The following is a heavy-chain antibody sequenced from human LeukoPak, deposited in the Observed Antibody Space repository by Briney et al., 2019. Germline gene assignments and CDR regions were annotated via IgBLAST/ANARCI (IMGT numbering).Heavy chain of an antibody. J-gene: IGHJ5*02. CDR1: GSRFTNYW. D-gene: IGHD6-13*01. CDR2: IYPGDSDT. Sequence: GASLKISCKGSGSRFTNYWIGWVRQMPGKGLEWMGIIYPGDSDTRYNPSFQGQVTISADKSTSTAYLQWNSLKASDTAMYYCARRGPAADWFDHWGQGTLVTVSS. CDR3: ARRGPAADWFDH. V-gene: IGHV5-51*01.